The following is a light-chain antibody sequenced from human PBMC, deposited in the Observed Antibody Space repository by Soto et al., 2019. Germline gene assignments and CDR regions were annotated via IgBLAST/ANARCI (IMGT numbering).Light chain of an antibody. CDR2: GNS. J-gene: IGLJ1*01. Sequence: QSVLTQSPSVSGAPGQRVTISCTGSSSNIGAGYDVHWYQQLPGTAPKLLMYGNSNRPSGVPDRFSGSKSGTSASLAITGLQAEDEAVYYCQSFGSSLIVFGTGTKLTVL. CDR3: QSFGSSLIV. V-gene: IGLV1-40*01. CDR1: SSNIGAGYD.